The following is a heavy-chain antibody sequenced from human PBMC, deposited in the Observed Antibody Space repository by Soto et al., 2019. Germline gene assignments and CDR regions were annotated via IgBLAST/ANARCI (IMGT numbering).Heavy chain of an antibody. CDR3: ARRVVVVTAGFDY. Sequence: SETLSLTCTVSGGSISSSSYYWGWIRQPPGKGLEWIGSIYYSGSTYYNPSLKSRVTISVDTSKNQFSLKLSSVTAADTAVYYCARRVVVVTAGFDYWGRGTLVTV. CDR1: GGSISSSSYY. D-gene: IGHD2-21*02. J-gene: IGHJ4*02. CDR2: IYYSGST. V-gene: IGHV4-39*01.